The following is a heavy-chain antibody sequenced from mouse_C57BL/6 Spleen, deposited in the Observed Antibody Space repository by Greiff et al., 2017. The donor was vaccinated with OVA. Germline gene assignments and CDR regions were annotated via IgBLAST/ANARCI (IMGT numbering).Heavy chain of an antibody. V-gene: IGHV1-69*01. CDR3: ARGIEYYGSSRHGDY. D-gene: IGHD1-1*01. CDR2: IDPSDSYP. CDR1: GYTFTCYW. J-gene: IGHJ2*01. Sequence: VQLQQPGAELVMPGASVKLSCKASGYTFTCYWMHWVKQRPGQGLEWIGEIDPSDSYPNYNHKFQGTSTLTVDKSSSTAYLQLSSLTSEDSAVEYGARGIEYYGSSRHGDYWGQGTTLTVAS.